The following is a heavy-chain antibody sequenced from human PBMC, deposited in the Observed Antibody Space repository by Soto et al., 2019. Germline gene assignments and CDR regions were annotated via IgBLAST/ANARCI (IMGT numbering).Heavy chain of an antibody. CDR2: IKSKTDGGTT. Sequence: GGSLRLSCAASGFTFSNAWMSWVRQAPGKGLEWVGRIKSKTDGGTTDHAAPVKGRFTISRDDSKNTLYLQMNSLKTEDTAVYYCTTVDYCSSTSCYYYYYMDVWGKGTTVTVSS. J-gene: IGHJ6*03. D-gene: IGHD2-2*01. CDR1: GFTFSNAW. V-gene: IGHV3-15*01. CDR3: TTVDYCSSTSCYYYYYMDV.